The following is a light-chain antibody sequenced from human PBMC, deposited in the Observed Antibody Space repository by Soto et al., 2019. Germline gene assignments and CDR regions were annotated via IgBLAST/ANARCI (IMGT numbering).Light chain of an antibody. V-gene: IGKV2-28*01. CDR1: QSLLHSNGYNY. CDR3: VQALQSPPWT. Sequence: DIVVTQSPLTLPVTPGETASISCRSSQSLLHSNGYNYLDWYLQKPGQSPQLLIYLGSNRASGVPDRFRGSGSGTDFTLKISRVEAEDVGVYYCVQALQSPPWTFGQGTKVDIK. J-gene: IGKJ1*01. CDR2: LGS.